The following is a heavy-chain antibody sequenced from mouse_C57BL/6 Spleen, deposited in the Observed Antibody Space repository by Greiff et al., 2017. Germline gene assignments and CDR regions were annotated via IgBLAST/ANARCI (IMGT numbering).Heavy chain of an antibody. CDR1: GFTFSDYY. D-gene: IGHD4-1*01. Sequence: EVQRVESEGGLVQPGSSMKLSCTASGFTFSDYYMAWVRQVPEKGLEWVANINYDGSSTYYLDSLKSRFIISRDNAKNILYLQMSSLKSEDTATYYCAREGNWDDYFDYWGQGTTLTVSS. J-gene: IGHJ2*01. CDR2: INYDGSST. V-gene: IGHV5-16*01. CDR3: AREGNWDDYFDY.